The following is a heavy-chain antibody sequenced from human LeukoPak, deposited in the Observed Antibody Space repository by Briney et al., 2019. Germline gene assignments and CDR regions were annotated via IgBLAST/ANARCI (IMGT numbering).Heavy chain of an antibody. Sequence: GVSVKVSCKASGYTFTGYYMHWVRQAPGQGLEWMGWINPNSGGTNYAQKFQGRVTMTRDTSISTAYMELSRLRSDDTAVYYCARVDYYDSSGLHAFDIWGQGTMVTVSS. J-gene: IGHJ3*02. CDR3: ARVDYYDSSGLHAFDI. V-gene: IGHV1-2*02. CDR1: GYTFTGYY. D-gene: IGHD3-22*01. CDR2: INPNSGGT.